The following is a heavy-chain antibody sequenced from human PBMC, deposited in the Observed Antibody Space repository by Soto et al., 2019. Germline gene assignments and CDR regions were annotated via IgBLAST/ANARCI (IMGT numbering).Heavy chain of an antibody. J-gene: IGHJ4*02. V-gene: IGHV4-4*02. CDR3: ATRDTGRVY. D-gene: IGHD5-18*01. CDR2: SHQSGNT. CDR1: GVSIGSHDW. Sequence: SETLSLTCAVSGVSIGSHDWWTWVRQPPGKGLEWIGESHQSGNTNYNSSLESRVTISLDKSKNHFSLQPSSVTVADTAVYYCATRDTGRVYWGQGTLVTVSS.